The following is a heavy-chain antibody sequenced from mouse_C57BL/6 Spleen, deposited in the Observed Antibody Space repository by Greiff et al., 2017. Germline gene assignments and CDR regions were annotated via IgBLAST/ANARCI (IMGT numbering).Heavy chain of an antibody. CDR3: ARRIDWAPYYFDY. J-gene: IGHJ2*01. Sequence: QVTLKVSGPGLLQSSQTLSLTCSFSGFSLSTSGMGVSWIRQPSGKGLEWLAHIYWDDDKCYNPSLKSRPTLSKAPSRNQVFLKITSGDTAATATSYYARRIDWAPYYFDYWGQGTTLTVSS. CDR1: GFSLSTSGMG. V-gene: IGHV8-12*01. D-gene: IGHD4-1*01. CDR2: IYWDDDK.